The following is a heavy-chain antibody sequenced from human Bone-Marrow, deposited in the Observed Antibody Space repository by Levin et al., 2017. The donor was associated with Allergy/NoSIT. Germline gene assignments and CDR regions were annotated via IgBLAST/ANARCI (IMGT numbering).Heavy chain of an antibody. J-gene: IGHJ4*02. Sequence: GESLKISCAASGFTFSSYAMSWVRQAPGKGLEWVSAISGSGGSTYYADSVKGRFTISRDNSKNTLYLQMNSLRAEDTAVYYCAKEQLYSYGPTDYWGQGTLVTVSS. D-gene: IGHD5-18*01. CDR3: AKEQLYSYGPTDY. CDR1: GFTFSSYA. CDR2: ISGSGGST. V-gene: IGHV3-23*01.